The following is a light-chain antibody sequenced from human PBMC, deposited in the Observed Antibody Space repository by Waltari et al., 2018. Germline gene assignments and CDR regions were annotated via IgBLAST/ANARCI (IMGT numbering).Light chain of an antibody. CDR3: QSYDSSLSGWV. CDR2: GNP. Sequence: QSVLTQSPSVSGAPGQRVTISCTGSSSNVGAGSDVQWYQQLPGTAPKPPIYGNPNRPSGVPDRFSASKSGTSASLAITGLQAEDEADYYCQSYDSSLSGWVFGGGTKLTVL. J-gene: IGLJ3*02. V-gene: IGLV1-40*01. CDR1: SSNVGAGSD.